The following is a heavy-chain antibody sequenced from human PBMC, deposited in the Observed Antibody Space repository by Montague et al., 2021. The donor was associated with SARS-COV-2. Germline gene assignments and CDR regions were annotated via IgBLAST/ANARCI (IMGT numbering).Heavy chain of an antibody. D-gene: IGHD4-11*01. J-gene: IGHJ4*02. V-gene: IGHV3-21*01. CDR1: GFTFSSYF. CDR3: ARDAYSNYGEGNYFDY. CDR2: ISTSSSYI. Sequence: SLRLSCAASGFTFSSYFMNWVRQAPGKGLEWVSSISTSSSYIYYADSVKGRFTISRDNAKNSLYLQMNSLRAEDTAVYCCARDAYSNYGEGNYFDYWGQGTLVTVSS.